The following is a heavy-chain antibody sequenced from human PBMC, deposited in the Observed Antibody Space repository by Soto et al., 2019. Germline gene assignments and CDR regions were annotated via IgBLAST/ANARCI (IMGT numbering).Heavy chain of an antibody. D-gene: IGHD6-13*01. V-gene: IGHV4-39*01. CDR3: ARHLSSSFNYLDY. J-gene: IGHJ4*02. CDR1: GVSISGSSYY. Sequence: PSETLSLTCTVSGVSISGSSYYWGWIRQTPGKEREWIGSIYYSGSTYYNPSLKSRLTISVDTSKNQFPLKLSSVPAADPAVYYCARHLSSSFNYLDYWGQGTLVTVSS. CDR2: IYYSGST.